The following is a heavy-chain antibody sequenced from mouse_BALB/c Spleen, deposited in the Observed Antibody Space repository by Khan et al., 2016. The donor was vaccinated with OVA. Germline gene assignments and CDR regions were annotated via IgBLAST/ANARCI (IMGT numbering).Heavy chain of an antibody. J-gene: IGHJ3*01. Sequence: VQLQQSGPEVVKPGASVKMSCKASGYTFTSYVMHWVKQKPGQGLEWIGYIYPYNDATKYSEKFNGKATLTSDKSSSTAYMELSSLTSEDSAVYYCAPVDGDYVSFAYWGQGTLVTVSA. D-gene: IGHD2-13*01. V-gene: IGHV1S136*01. CDR2: IYPYNDAT. CDR3: APVDGDYVSFAY. CDR1: GYTFTSYV.